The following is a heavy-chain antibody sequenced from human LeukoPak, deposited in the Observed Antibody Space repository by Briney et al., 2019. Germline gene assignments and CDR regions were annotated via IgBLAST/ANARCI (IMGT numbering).Heavy chain of an antibody. CDR2: IFYSGTT. D-gene: IGHD4-17*01. V-gene: IGHV4-39*02. J-gene: IGHJ4*02. CDR1: GGSISSTSYY. CDR3: ARDQVRGNDYGDPFDY. Sequence: PSETLSLTCTVSGGSISSTSYYWGWIRQPPGKGLEWIGSIFYSGTTYYNPSLKSRVTISVDTSKKQFSLKLSSVTAADTAVYYCARDQVRGNDYGDPFDYWGQGTLVTVSS.